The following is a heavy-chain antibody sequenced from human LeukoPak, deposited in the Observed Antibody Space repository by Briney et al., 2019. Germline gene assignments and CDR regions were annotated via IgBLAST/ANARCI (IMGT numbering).Heavy chain of an antibody. Sequence: SQTLSLTRAISGDSVSSNSGSWHWIRQSPSRGLEWLGRTYYRSKWYNDYAVSVNSRITINPDASNNQLSLQLNSVTPEDTAVYYCAREKASMLDYWGQGTLVTVSS. CDR1: GDSVSSNSGS. D-gene: IGHD2/OR15-2a*01. J-gene: IGHJ4*02. V-gene: IGHV6-1*01. CDR3: AREKASMLDY. CDR2: TYYRSKWYN.